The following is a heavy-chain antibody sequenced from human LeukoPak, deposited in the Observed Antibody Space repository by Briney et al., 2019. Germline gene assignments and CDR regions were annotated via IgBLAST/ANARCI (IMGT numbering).Heavy chain of an antibody. D-gene: IGHD6-13*01. V-gene: IGHV1-69*13. CDR2: IIPIFGTA. CDR3: ARDQKAAAAKGAFDI. J-gene: IGHJ3*02. CDR1: GGTFSSYA. Sequence: ASVKVSCKASGGTFSSYAISWVRQAPGQGLEWMGGIIPIFGTANYAQKFQGRVTITADESTSTAYMELSSLRSEDTAVYYCARDQKAAAAKGAFDIWGQGTMVTVSS.